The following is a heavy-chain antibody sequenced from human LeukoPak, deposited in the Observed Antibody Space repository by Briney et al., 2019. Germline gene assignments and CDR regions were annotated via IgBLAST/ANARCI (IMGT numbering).Heavy chain of an antibody. V-gene: IGHV4-31*03. Sequence: SQTLSLTCTVSGGSISSCGYYWSWIRQHPGKGLVWIGYIYYSGSYYYNPSRKSRVTISVDTSKNQFPLKLISVTAADTAVYYCARARDLTIFGVVNPGTLDYWGQGTLVTVSS. D-gene: IGHD3-3*01. CDR2: IYYSGSY. J-gene: IGHJ4*02. CDR1: GGSISSCGYY. CDR3: ARARDLTIFGVVNPGTLDY.